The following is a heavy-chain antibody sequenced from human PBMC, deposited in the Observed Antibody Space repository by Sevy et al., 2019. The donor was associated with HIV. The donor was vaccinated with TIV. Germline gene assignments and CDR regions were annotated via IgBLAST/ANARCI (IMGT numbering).Heavy chain of an antibody. Sequence: GGSLRPSCAASRFTFKTYWMSWVRQAPGKGLEWVGNIKEDGSAKYYADSVRGRFTISRDNAKNSLYLQMSSLRVEDTAVYYCARDLPGYGGYSYWGQGTLVTVSS. CDR2: IKEDGSAK. V-gene: IGHV3-7*01. J-gene: IGHJ4*01. CDR3: ARDLPGYGGYSY. CDR1: RFTFKTYW. D-gene: IGHD1-26*01.